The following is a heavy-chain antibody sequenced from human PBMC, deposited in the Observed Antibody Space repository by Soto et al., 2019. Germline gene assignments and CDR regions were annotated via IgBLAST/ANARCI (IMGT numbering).Heavy chain of an antibody. CDR1: DGSISTDNW. J-gene: IGHJ5*02. CDR2: IYHSGST. V-gene: IGHV4-4*02. D-gene: IGHD2-15*01. CDR3: AIGTGYCSGGSCYNYFDP. Sequence: QVQVQESGAGLVKPSGTLSLTCAVSDGSISTDNWWTWVRQPPGKGLEWIGEIYHSGSTNYDPSLKSRVTISVDKSKNQFSLKLTSVTAADTDVYYCAIGTGYCSGGSCYNYFDPWGQGTLVTVSS.